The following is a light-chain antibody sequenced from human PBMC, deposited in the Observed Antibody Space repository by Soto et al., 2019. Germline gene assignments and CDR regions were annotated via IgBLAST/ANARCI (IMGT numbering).Light chain of an antibody. CDR2: DAS. CDR3: QQHISWPLT. V-gene: IGKV3-11*01. CDR1: QSVTNS. Sequence: NLLTQSPATLSLSPGERATLSCRASQSVTNSLAWYQQKPGQAPRLLVYDASNRATGIPTRFSGSGSGTDFTLTISNLEPEDFAVYYCQQHISWPLTFGGGTKVYIK. J-gene: IGKJ4*01.